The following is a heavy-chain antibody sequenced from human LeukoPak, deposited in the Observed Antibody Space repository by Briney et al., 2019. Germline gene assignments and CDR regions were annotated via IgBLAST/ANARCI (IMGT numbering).Heavy chain of an antibody. J-gene: IGHJ4*02. D-gene: IGHD1-20*01. V-gene: IGHV3-30-3*01. CDR3: ARHNWNDRNFYFDY. CDR1: GFTFRNYA. Sequence: GGSLRLSCAASGFTFRNYAMHWVRQAPGKGLEWVAVISYAGSNKYYADSVKGRFTISRDNAKNSLYLQMNSLGVEDTALYYCARHNWNDRNFYFDYWGQGTLVTVSS. CDR2: ISYAGSNK.